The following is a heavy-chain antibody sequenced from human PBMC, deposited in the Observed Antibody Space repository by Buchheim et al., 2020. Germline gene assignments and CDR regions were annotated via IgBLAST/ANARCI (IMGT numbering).Heavy chain of an antibody. CDR2: IDWDDDK. V-gene: IGHV2-70*04. CDR1: GFSLSTSGMR. J-gene: IGHJ1*01. Sequence: QVTLKESGPAPVKPTQTLTLTCIFPGFSLSTSGMRVSWIRQPPGKALEWLARIDWDDDKFYSSSLKTRLTISKDTSKNQVVLTMSNMDAVDTATYYCARGIAVGYFQNWGQGTL. CDR3: ARGIAVGYFQN. D-gene: IGHD6-19*01.